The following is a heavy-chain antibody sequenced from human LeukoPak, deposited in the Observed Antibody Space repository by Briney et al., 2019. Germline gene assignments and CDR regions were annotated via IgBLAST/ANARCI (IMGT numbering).Heavy chain of an antibody. CDR3: ASEYDSSGYYYEASAFDI. D-gene: IGHD3-22*01. CDR1: GFTFSSYW. V-gene: IGHV3-7*01. Sequence: AGGSLRLSCAASGFTFSSYWMSWVRQAPGKGLEWVANIKQDGSEKYYVDSVKGRFTISRDNAKNSLYLQMNSLRAEDTAVYYCASEYDSSGYYYEASAFDIWGQGTMVTVSS. CDR2: IKQDGSEK. J-gene: IGHJ3*02.